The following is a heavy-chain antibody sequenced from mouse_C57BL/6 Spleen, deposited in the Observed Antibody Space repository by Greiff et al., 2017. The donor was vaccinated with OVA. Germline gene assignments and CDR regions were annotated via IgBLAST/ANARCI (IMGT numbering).Heavy chain of an antibody. J-gene: IGHJ1*03. V-gene: IGHV1-15*01. CDR1: GYTFTDYE. D-gene: IGHD1-1*01. CDR2: IDPETGGT. Sequence: QVQLQQSGAELVRPGASVTLSCKASGYTFTDYEMHWVKQTPVHGLEWIGAIDPETGGTAYNQKFKGKAILTADKSSSTASMELRRLTSVESAVYYCTREKSITTVGARYVDVWGTGTTVTVSS. CDR3: TREKSITTVGARYVDV.